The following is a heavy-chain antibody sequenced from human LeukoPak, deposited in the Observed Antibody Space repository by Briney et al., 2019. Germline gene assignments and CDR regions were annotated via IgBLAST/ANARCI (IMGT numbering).Heavy chain of an antibody. CDR2: IYYSGST. CDR1: XGSTSSGGYY. D-gene: IGHD5-18*01. CDR3: ARCSWAYGYHYFDY. J-gene: IGHJ4*02. Sequence: TXSLXXXXSXGSTSSGGYYWTWIRQHPGKGLEWIGYIYYSGSTYYNPSLRSRVAISLDTSKSQFSLKLSSVTAADTAVYYCARCSWAYGYHYFDYWGQGTLVTVSS. V-gene: IGHV4-31*02.